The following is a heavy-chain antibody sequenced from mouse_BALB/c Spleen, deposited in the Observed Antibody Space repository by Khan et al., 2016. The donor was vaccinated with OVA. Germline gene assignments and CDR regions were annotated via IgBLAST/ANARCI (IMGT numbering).Heavy chain of an antibody. CDR3: ARNCYSYDFTY. CDR1: GFSLTTYG. V-gene: IGHV2-2*01. D-gene: IGHD2-12*01. Sequence: VQLQESGPGLVQPSQNLSITCTVSGFSLTTYGIHWVRQSPGKGLEWLGVIWSGGTTDHNAPFISSLSFTKDNSKSQVFFKMNSLQADDTAIYSCARNCYSYDFTYCGQGTLVTVSA. CDR2: IWSGGTT. J-gene: IGHJ3*01.